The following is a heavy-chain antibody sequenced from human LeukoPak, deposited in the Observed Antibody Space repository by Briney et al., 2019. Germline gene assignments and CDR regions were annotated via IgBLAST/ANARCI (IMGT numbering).Heavy chain of an antibody. Sequence: ASVKVSCKASGHTFTSHDINWVRQATGLGLEWLGWMSPKSGNTGYAQKFQGRVTMTRDTSISTAYMELSSLRFGDTAVYFCTREKDCADGICYEDWGQGTLVTVSS. V-gene: IGHV1-8*01. CDR2: MSPKSGNT. J-gene: IGHJ4*02. CDR3: TREKDCADGICYED. D-gene: IGHD2-8*01. CDR1: GHTFTSHD.